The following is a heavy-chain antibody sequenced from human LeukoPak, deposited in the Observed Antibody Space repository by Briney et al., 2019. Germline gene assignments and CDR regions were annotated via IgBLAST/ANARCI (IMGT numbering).Heavy chain of an antibody. V-gene: IGHV1-69*01. CDR1: GGTFSSYA. J-gene: IGHJ5*02. D-gene: IGHD6-13*01. Sequence: SVKVSCKASGGTFSSYAISWVRQAPGQGLEWMGGIIPIFGTANYAQKFQGRVTITADESTSTAYMELSSLRSEDTAVYYCARDGIAAAGPGLYYGWFYPWGQGTLVTVSS. CDR2: IIPIFGTA. CDR3: ARDGIAAAGPGLYYGWFYP.